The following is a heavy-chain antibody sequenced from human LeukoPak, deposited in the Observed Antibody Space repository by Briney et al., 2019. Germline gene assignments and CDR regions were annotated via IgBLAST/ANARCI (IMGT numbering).Heavy chain of an antibody. CDR3: AKGGDYYGSGSLQIYYFDF. D-gene: IGHD3-10*01. V-gene: IGHV3-21*04. CDR1: GFTFSSYI. CDR2: ITTGSAYI. Sequence: GGSLRLSCAASGFTFSSYIMSWVRQAPGKGLEWVSSITTGSAYIYYADSVKGRFTISRDNAKNSLYLQMNSLRAEDTAVYYCAKGGDYYGSGSLQIYYFDFWGQGTLVTVSS. J-gene: IGHJ4*02.